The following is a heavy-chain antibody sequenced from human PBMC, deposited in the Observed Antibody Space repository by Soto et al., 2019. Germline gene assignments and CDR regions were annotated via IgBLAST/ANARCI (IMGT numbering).Heavy chain of an antibody. V-gene: IGHV3-33*01. CDR1: GFTFSSYG. CDR2: IWYDGSNK. CDR3: ARDRAAAGLNWFDP. Sequence: VGSLRLSCAASGFTFSSYGMHWVRQAPGKGLEWVAVIWYDGSNKYYADSVKGRFTISRDNSKNTLYLQMNSLRAEDTAVYYCARDRAAAGLNWFDPWGQGTLVTVSS. D-gene: IGHD6-13*01. J-gene: IGHJ5*02.